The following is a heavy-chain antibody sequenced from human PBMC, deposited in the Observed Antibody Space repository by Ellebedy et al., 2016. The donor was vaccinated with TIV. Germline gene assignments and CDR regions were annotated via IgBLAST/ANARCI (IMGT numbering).Heavy chain of an antibody. CDR2: TSRGSAYI. CDR1: GFTFSAYS. Sequence: GESLKISCAASGFTFSAYSVNWVRQAPGKGLEWVSSTSRGSAYIYYADSVKGRFTISRDDAKDSLYLQMNSLRAEDTAVYYCARDPVTHLFNDFCYMDVWGKGTTVTVSS. CDR3: ARDPVTHLFNDFCYMDV. V-gene: IGHV3-21*01. J-gene: IGHJ6*03. D-gene: IGHD3-10*01.